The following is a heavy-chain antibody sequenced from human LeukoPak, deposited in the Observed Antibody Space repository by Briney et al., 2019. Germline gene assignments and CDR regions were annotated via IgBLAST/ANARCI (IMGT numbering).Heavy chain of an antibody. Sequence: GGSLRLSCAASGFTVSSNYMSWVRQAPGKGLEWVSVIYSGGSTYYADSVKGRFTISRDNSKNTLYLQMNSLRAEDTAVYYCARARCSGGSCFFATRYYFDYWGQGTLVTVSS. D-gene: IGHD2-15*01. CDR1: GFTVSSNY. CDR2: IYSGGST. V-gene: IGHV3-66*01. CDR3: ARARCSGGSCFFATRYYFDY. J-gene: IGHJ4*02.